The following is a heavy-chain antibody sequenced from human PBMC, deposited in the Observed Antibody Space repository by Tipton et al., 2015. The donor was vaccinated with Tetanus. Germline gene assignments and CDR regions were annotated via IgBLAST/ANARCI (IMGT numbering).Heavy chain of an antibody. Sequence: QSGAEVKKPGSSVKVSCKASGGTFSSYAISWVRQAPGQGLEWMGGIIPIFGTANYAQKFQGRVTITADESTSTAYMELSSLRSEDTAVYYCARDLPLVGATTAYPFDYWGQGTLVTVSS. CDR3: ARDLPLVGATTAYPFDY. D-gene: IGHD1-26*01. CDR1: GGTFSSYA. J-gene: IGHJ4*02. CDR2: IIPIFGTA. V-gene: IGHV1-69*01.